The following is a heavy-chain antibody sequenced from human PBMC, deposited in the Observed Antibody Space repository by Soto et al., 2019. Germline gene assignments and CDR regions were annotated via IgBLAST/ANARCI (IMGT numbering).Heavy chain of an antibody. J-gene: IGHJ5*02. D-gene: IGHD6-13*01. Sequence: SETLSLTCTVSGGSISSYYWSWIRQPPGKGLEWIGYIYYSGSTNYNPSLKSRVTISVDTSKNQFSLKLSSVTAADTAVYYCARAGYSSSWYSSNWFDPWGQGTLVNV. V-gene: IGHV4-59*01. CDR2: IYYSGST. CDR3: ARAGYSSSWYSSNWFDP. CDR1: GGSISSYY.